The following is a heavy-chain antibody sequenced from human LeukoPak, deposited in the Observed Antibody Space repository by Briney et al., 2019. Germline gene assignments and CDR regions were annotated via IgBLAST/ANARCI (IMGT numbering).Heavy chain of an antibody. V-gene: IGHV1-8*01. Sequence: ASVKVSCKASGYTFTSYDINWVRQATGQGLERMGWMNPNSGNTGYAQKFQGRVTMTRNTSINTAYMELSSLRSEDTAVYYCAGAPEWGKSNFYYYMDVWGKGTTVTVSS. CDR1: GYTFTSYD. CDR3: AGAPEWGKSNFYYYMDV. CDR2: MNPNSGNT. D-gene: IGHD1-26*01. J-gene: IGHJ6*03.